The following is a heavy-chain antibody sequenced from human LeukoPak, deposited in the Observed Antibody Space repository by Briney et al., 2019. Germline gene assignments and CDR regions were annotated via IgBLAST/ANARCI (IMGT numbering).Heavy chain of an antibody. V-gene: IGHV5-51*01. D-gene: IGHD6-13*01. CDR2: IYPGDSDT. CDR3: ARHGGEAGIAAPFDY. Sequence: GESLKISCKGSGYSFTSYWIGWVRQMPGKGLEWMGIIYPGDSDTRYSPSFQGQVTISADKSISTAYLQWSSLKASDTAMYFCARHGGEAGIAAPFDYRGQGTLVTVSS. CDR1: GYSFTSYW. J-gene: IGHJ4*02.